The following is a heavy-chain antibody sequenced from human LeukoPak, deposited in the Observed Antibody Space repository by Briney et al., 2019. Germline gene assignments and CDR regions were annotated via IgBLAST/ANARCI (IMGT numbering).Heavy chain of an antibody. Sequence: QPGGSLTLSCAASGFTFSSYEMNWVRQAPGKGLEWVSYISSSGTTIYYADSVKGRFTISRDNAKNSLYLQMNSLRAEDTAVYYCAERGITMIGGVWGKGTTVTISS. CDR1: GFTFSSYE. V-gene: IGHV3-48*03. J-gene: IGHJ6*04. CDR3: AERGITMIGGV. D-gene: IGHD3-10*02. CDR2: ISSSGTTI.